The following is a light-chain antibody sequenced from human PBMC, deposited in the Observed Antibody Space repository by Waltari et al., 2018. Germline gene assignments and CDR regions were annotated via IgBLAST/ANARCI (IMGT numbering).Light chain of an antibody. J-gene: IGLJ3*02. V-gene: IGLV2-14*01. CDR1: SSPFGGFPS. CDR2: EVS. CDR3: SSYTSSSTLWV. Sequence: HSALPQPDSVPLSPGPSIPFSCPRPSSPFGGFPSLSPYQQPPGKAPKLMIYEVSNRPSGVSNRFSGSKSGNTASLTISGLQAEDEADYYCSSYTSSSTLWVFGGGTKLTVL.